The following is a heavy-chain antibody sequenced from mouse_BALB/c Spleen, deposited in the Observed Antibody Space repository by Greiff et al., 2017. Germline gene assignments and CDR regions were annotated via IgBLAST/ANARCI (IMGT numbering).Heavy chain of an antibody. Sequence: LQQPGSELVRPGASVKLSCKASGYTFTSYWMHWVKQRHGQGLEWIGNIYPGSGSTNYDEKCKSKGTLTVDTSSSTAYMHLSSLTSEDSAVYYCTAGWFAYWGQGTLVTVSA. CDR3: TAGWFAY. J-gene: IGHJ3*01. V-gene: IGHV1S22*01. CDR2: IYPGSGST. CDR1: GYTFTSYW.